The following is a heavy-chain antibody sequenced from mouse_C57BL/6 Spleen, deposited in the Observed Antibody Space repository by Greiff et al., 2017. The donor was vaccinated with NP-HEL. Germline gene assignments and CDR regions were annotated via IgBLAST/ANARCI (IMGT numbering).Heavy chain of an antibody. CDR1: GYTFTNYW. V-gene: IGHV1-63*01. CDR3: ARGGDYYGSSWTYFDV. Sequence: VQLQQSGAELVRPGTSVKMSCKASGYTFTNYWIGWAKQRPGHGLEWIGDIYPGGGYTNYNEKFKGKATLTADKCSGTAYMQFRSLTSEDSAIYYCARGGDYYGSSWTYFDVWGKGTTVTVSS. D-gene: IGHD1-1*01. CDR2: IYPGGGYT. J-gene: IGHJ1*03.